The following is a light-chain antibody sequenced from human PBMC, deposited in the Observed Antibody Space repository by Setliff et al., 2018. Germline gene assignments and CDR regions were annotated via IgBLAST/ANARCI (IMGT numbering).Light chain of an antibody. CDR3: SSYTSSSSYV. Sequence: QSALAQPASVSGSPGQSITFSCTGSSSDVGGYDYVSWYQHHPGRAPKFMIYDVIKRPSGVSNRFSGSKSGNTASLTISGLQAEDEADYYCSSYTSSSSYVFGSGTKVTVL. J-gene: IGLJ1*01. V-gene: IGLV2-14*03. CDR1: SSDVGGYDY. CDR2: DVI.